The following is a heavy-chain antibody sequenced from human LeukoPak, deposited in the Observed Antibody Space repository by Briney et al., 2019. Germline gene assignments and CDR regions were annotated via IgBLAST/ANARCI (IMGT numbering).Heavy chain of an antibody. J-gene: IGHJ4*02. Sequence: GGSLRLSCAASGFTFSNAWMRWVRQAPGKGLEWVGRIKSKTDGGTTDYAAPVKGRFTISRDDSKNTIFLHMNSLQTEDTAVYYCSYFYGTSGYPDFDYWGQGTLVTVSS. CDR1: GFTFSNAW. CDR2: IKSKTDGGTT. CDR3: SYFYGTSGYPDFDY. V-gene: IGHV3-15*01. D-gene: IGHD3-22*01.